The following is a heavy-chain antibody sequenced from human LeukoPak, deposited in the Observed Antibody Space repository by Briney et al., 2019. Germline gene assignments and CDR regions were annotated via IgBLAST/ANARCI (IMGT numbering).Heavy chain of an antibody. CDR3: AKDRIRTRLFDY. J-gene: IGHJ4*02. CDR1: GFTFSSYA. V-gene: IGHV3-23*01. D-gene: IGHD1-14*01. CDR2: ISGSGGST. Sequence: GGSLRLSRAASGFTFSSYAMSWVRQAPGKGLEWVSAISGSGGSTYYADSVKGRFTISRDNSKNTLYLQMNSLRAEDTAVYYCAKDRIRTRLFDYWGQGTLVTVSS.